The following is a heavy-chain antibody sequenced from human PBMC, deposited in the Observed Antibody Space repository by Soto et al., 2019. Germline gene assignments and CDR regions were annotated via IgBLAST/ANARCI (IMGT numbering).Heavy chain of an antibody. J-gene: IGHJ6*02. D-gene: IGHD2-8*01. CDR1: GYSFTDYH. CDR3: ARGDSTDCSNGVCSFFYNHDMDV. CDR2: INPKSGGT. V-gene: IGHV1-2*04. Sequence: ASVKVSCKASGYSFTDYHIHWVRQAPGQWLEWLGRINPKSGGTSTAQKFQGWVTMTTDTSISTASMELTRLTSDDTAIYYCARGDSTDCSNGVCSFFYNHDMDVWGQGTTVTVSS.